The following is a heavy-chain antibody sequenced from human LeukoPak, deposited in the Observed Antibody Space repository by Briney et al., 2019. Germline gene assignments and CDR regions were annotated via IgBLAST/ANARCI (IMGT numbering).Heavy chain of an antibody. CDR1: GYTFTGYY. CDR2: ISPNSGGT. V-gene: IGHV1-2*02. Sequence: ASVKVSCKASGYTFTGYYMHWVRQAPGQGLEWMGWISPNSGGTNYAQKFQGRVTMTRDTSISIAYMEPSRLTSDDTAVYYCARGPSYYYDTAPDYWGQGTLVTVSS. CDR3: ARGPSYYYDTAPDY. D-gene: IGHD3-22*01. J-gene: IGHJ4*02.